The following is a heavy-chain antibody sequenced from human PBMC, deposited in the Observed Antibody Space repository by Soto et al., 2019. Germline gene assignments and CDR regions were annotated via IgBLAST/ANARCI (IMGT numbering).Heavy chain of an antibody. Sequence: QVQLQESGSGLVKPSQTLSVTCAVSGGSMSSGGHSWSWIRPSPGEGLEWIGCIYATGKTYYNPSLKSRVTISVDTSKNQFSLNVTSVTAADTAVYYCARAPPGPSPRWDVWGQGTTVTVSS. D-gene: IGHD3-10*01. CDR1: GGSMSSGGHS. V-gene: IGHV4-30-2*06. CDR2: IYATGKT. CDR3: ARAPPGPSPRWDV. J-gene: IGHJ6*02.